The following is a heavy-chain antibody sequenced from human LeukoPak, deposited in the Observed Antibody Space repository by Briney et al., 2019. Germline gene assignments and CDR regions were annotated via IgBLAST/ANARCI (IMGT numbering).Heavy chain of an antibody. D-gene: IGHD3-3*01. CDR3: AKTISDSRTYYFDY. CDR2: NSGSGGST. Sequence: GGSLTLSCAASGLTFRSYAMSWVRQAPGKGREWVSANSGSGGSTYYADSVKGRFTISRDNSKNTLYLQMNSLRAEDTAVYYCAKTISDSRTYYFDYWGQGTLVTVSS. CDR1: GLTFRSYA. J-gene: IGHJ4*02. V-gene: IGHV3-23*01.